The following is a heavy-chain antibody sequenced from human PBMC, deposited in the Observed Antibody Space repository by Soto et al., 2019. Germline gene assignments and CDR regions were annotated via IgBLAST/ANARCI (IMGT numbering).Heavy chain of an antibody. CDR2: ISGSGGST. Sequence: EVQLLESGGGLVQPGGSLRLSCAASGFTFSSYAMSWVRQAPGKGLEWVSAISGSGGSTYYADSVKGRFTISRDNSKNTLYLQMNSLRAEDTAVYYCAKRSEAVWGVITNWFDYWGQGTLFTVSS. D-gene: IGHD3-22*01. CDR3: AKRSEAVWGVITNWFDY. V-gene: IGHV3-23*01. J-gene: IGHJ4*02. CDR1: GFTFSSYA.